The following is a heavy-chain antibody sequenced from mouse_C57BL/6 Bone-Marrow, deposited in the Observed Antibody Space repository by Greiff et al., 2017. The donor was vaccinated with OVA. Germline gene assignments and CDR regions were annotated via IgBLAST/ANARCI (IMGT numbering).Heavy chain of an antibody. CDR3: AAVRWFAY. CDR2: ILPGSGST. CDR1: GYTFTGYW. J-gene: IGHJ3*01. D-gene: IGHD1-1*01. V-gene: IGHV1-9*01. Sequence: QVQLQQSGAELMKPGASVKLSCKATGYTFTGYWIEWVKQRPGHGLEWIGEILPGSGSTNYNEKFKGKATLTADKSSSTAYMELRSLTSEDSAVYFCAAVRWFAYWGQGTLVTVSA.